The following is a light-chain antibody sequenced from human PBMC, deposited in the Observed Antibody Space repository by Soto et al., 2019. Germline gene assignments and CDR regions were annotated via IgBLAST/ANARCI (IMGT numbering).Light chain of an antibody. V-gene: IGKV1-27*01. CDR1: QGIGNF. CDR3: QKYDSAPWT. CDR2: AAS. Sequence: DIQMTQSPSSLSASIGDKVTITCRASQGIGNFLAWYQQKPGKPPKLLMYAASSLQSGVPSRFSGSGVGTDFTLTISRLQPEDVASYYCQKYDSAPWTFGQGTKVEIK. J-gene: IGKJ1*01.